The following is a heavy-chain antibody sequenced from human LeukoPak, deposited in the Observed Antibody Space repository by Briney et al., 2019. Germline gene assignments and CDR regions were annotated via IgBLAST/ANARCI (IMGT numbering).Heavy chain of an antibody. J-gene: IGHJ5*02. V-gene: IGHV4-4*07. CDR3: ARARERYSMTTVTNNWFDP. CDR2: IYTSGST. Sequence: PSGTLSLTCTVSGGSISSYYWSWIRQPAGKGLEWIGRIYTSGSTNYNPSLKSRVTMSVDTSKNQFSLKLSSVTAADTAVYYCARARERYSMTTVTNNWFDPWGQGTLVTVSS. CDR1: GGSISSYY. D-gene: IGHD4-17*01.